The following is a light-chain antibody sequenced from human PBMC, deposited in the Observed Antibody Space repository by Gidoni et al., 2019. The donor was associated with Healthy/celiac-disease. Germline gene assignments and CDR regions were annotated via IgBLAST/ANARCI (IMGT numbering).Light chain of an antibody. V-gene: IGKV1-8*01. CDR1: QGISSY. CDR2: AAS. J-gene: IGKJ3*01. CDR3: QQYYSYPGT. Sequence: AIRMTQSPSSFSASTGDRVTITCRASQGISSYLAWYQQKPGKAPKLLIYAASTLQSGVPSRFSGSGSETDFTLTISCLQSEDFATYYCQQYYSYPGTFGPGTKVDIK.